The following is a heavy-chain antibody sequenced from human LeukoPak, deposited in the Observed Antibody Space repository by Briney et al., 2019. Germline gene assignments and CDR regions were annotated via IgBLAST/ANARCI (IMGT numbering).Heavy chain of an antibody. J-gene: IGHJ6*04. CDR3: ARGCSSTSCSSTPNGMDV. CDR1: GGSLSGYY. D-gene: IGHD2-2*01. V-gene: IGHV4-34*01. CDR2: INHSGST. Sequence: SETLSLTCAVYGGSLSGYYWSWIRQPPGKGLEWIGEINHSGSTNYNPSLKSRVTISVDTSKNQFSLKLSSVTAADTAVYYCARGCSSTSCSSTPNGMDVWGKGTTVTVS.